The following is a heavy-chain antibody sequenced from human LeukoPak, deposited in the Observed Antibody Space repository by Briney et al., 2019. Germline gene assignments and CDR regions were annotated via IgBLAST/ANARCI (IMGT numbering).Heavy chain of an antibody. D-gene: IGHD5-24*01. V-gene: IGHV4-39*07. CDR1: GGSICSSSYY. J-gene: IGHJ4*02. CDR3: ARAGDGYWSTTRGFDY. Sequence: SETLSLTCTVSGGSICSSSYYWGWIRQPPGKGLERIGSIYYSGSTYYNPSLKSRVTISVDTSKNQFSLKLSSVTAADTAVYYCARAGDGYWSTTRGFDYWGQGTLVTVSS. CDR2: IYYSGST.